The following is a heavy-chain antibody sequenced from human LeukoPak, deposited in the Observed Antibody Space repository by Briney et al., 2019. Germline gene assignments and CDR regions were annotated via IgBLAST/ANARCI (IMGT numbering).Heavy chain of an antibody. CDR3: ARDGHSSTSCYKCFDY. V-gene: IGHV3-66*02. D-gene: IGHD2-2*02. Sequence: GGSLRLSCAASGFTVSSNYRSWVRQAPGKGLEWVSVIYSGGSTYYADSVKGRFTISRDNSKNTLYLQMNSLRAEDTAVYYCARDGHSSTSCYKCFDYWGQGTLVTVSS. CDR2: IYSGGST. J-gene: IGHJ4*02. CDR1: GFTVSSNY.